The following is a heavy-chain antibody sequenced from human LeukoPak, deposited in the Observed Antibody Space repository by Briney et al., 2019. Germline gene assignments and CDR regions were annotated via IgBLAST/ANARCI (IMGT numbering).Heavy chain of an antibody. Sequence: ASVKVSCKASGYTFTGYYMHWVRQAPGQGLEWMGWINPNSGGTNYAQKFQGRVTMTRDTSISTAYMELSRLRSDDTAVYYCATVDEYYYDSSGYSRYWDQGTLVTVSS. CDR2: INPNSGGT. V-gene: IGHV1-2*02. CDR1: GYTFTGYY. J-gene: IGHJ4*02. D-gene: IGHD3-22*01. CDR3: ATVDEYYYDSSGYSRY.